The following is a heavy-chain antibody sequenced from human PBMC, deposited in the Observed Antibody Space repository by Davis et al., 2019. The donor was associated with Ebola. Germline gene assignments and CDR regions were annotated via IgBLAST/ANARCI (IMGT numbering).Heavy chain of an antibody. Sequence: GGSLRLSCAASGFTFSSYGMHWVRQAPGKGLEWVAVISYDGSNKSYADSVKGRFTISRDNSKNTLYLQMNSLRAEDTAVYYCAKDYCGGDCYMFDYWGQGTLVTVSS. CDR2: ISYDGSNK. J-gene: IGHJ4*02. CDR3: AKDYCGGDCYMFDY. D-gene: IGHD2-21*02. CDR1: GFTFSSYG. V-gene: IGHV3-30*18.